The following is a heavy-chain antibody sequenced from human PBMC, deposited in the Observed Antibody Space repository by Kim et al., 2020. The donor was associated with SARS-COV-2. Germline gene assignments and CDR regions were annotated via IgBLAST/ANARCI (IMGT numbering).Heavy chain of an antibody. Sequence: SVKVSCKASGGTFSSYAISWVRQAPGQGLEWMGGIIPIFGTANYAQKFQGRVTITADESTSTAYMELSSLRSEDTAVYYCAGESVLYDSSGYYLLSPFDYWGQGTLVTVSS. V-gene: IGHV1-69*13. CDR1: GGTFSSYA. D-gene: IGHD3-22*01. CDR2: IIPIFGTA. CDR3: AGESVLYDSSGYYLLSPFDY. J-gene: IGHJ4*02.